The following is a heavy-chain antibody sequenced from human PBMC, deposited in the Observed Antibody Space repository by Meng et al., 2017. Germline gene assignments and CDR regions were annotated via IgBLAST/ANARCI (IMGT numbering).Heavy chain of an antibody. CDR3: ARDGDYYGSGSYYYYFDY. V-gene: IGHV4-61*01. D-gene: IGHD3-10*01. CDR2: IYYSGST. CDR1: GVSVSSGSYY. J-gene: IGHJ4*02. Sequence: VLWQAPGPVLVRPSETLSLTCTVSGVSVSSGSYYWGWIRQPPGKGLEWIGYIYYSGSTNYNPSLKSRVTISVDTSKNQFSLKLSSVTAADTAVYYCARDGDYYGSGSYYYYFDYWGQGTLVTVSS.